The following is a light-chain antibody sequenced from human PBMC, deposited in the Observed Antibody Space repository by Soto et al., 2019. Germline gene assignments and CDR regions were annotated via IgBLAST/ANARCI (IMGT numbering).Light chain of an antibody. V-gene: IGKV2-28*01. CDR3: MQSLQTPLT. J-gene: IGKJ4*01. Sequence: DIVMTQSPLSLPVTPGEPASISCRSSQNLLYSNGYNYLDWYLQKPGQSPQLLIFLGSNRASGVPDRFSGSGSGTDFTLKISRVEAEDVGVYYCMQSLQTPLTFGGGTKVESK. CDR1: QNLLYSNGYNY. CDR2: LGS.